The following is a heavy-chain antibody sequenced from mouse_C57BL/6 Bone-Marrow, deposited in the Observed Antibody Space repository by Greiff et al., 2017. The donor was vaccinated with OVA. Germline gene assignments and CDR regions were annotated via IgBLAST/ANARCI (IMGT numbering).Heavy chain of an antibody. CDR2: IDPSDSYT. J-gene: IGHJ3*01. CDR3: ARRLTGRGFAY. Sequence: VQLQQPGAELVMPGASVKLSCKASGYTFTSYWMHWVKQRPGQGLEWIGEIDPSDSYTNYNQKFKGKSTLTVDKSSSTAYMQLSSLTSEDSAVYYCARRLTGRGFAYWGQGTLVTVSA. D-gene: IGHD4-1*01. CDR1: GYTFTSYW. V-gene: IGHV1-69*01.